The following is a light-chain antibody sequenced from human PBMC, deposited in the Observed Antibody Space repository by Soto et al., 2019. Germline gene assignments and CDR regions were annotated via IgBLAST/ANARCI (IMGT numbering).Light chain of an antibody. J-gene: IGKJ1*01. CDR3: QQYGSSPET. V-gene: IGKV3-20*01. Sequence: EIVMTQSPATLSVSPGERATLSCRASQSVSRNLAWYQQKPGQPPRLLIYDASTRATGVPARFGGSGSGTGFTLTISRLEPEDFAVYYCQQYGSSPETYGQGTKVDIK. CDR2: DAS. CDR1: QSVSRN.